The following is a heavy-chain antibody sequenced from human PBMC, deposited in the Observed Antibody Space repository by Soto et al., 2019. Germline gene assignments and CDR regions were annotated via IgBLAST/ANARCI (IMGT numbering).Heavy chain of an antibody. J-gene: IGHJ4*02. CDR1: GYSFVSYW. CDR3: AKTYGCEVEY. D-gene: IGHD2-2*03. Sequence: GASLKISCKGSGYSFVSYWIGWVRQTPGKGLEWMGSIYPGDSDTTYSPSIQGQVTISADKSNTAVYLQGNTLKAADTVMYCCAKTYGCEVEYWGQGTQVTVSS. V-gene: IGHV5-51*01. CDR2: IYPGDSDT.